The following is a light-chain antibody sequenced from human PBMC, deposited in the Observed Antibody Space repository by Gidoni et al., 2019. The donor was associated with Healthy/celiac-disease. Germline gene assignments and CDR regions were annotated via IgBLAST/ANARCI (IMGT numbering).Light chain of an antibody. Sequence: SSELTHPPSVSVSPGQMARISCSGDALQKQYAYWYQQKPGQAPLLVIYKDSERPSGIPERFSGASSGTTVTLTISGVQAEDEADYYCQSADSSGTLGVFGGGTKLTVL. CDR1: ALQKQY. CDR3: QSADSSGTLGV. J-gene: IGLJ3*02. CDR2: KDS. V-gene: IGLV3-25*03.